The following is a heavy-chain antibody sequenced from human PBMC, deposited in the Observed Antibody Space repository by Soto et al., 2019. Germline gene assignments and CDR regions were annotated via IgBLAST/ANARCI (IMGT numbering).Heavy chain of an antibody. V-gene: IGHV3-23*01. CDR3: AKARGYQSGAFDI. CDR2: ISGSGGST. D-gene: IGHD3-22*01. Sequence: GGALRVSCAASGFTFRSYAMSWVRQAPGKGLEWVSAISGSGGSTYYADSVKGRFTISRDNSKNTLYLQMNSLRAEDTAVYYCAKARGYQSGAFDIWGQGTMVTVS. CDR1: GFTFRSYA. J-gene: IGHJ3*02.